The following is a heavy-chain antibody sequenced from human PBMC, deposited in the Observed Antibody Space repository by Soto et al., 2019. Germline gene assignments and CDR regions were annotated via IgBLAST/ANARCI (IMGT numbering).Heavy chain of an antibody. Sequence: SETLSLTCAVYGGSFSGYYWSWIRQPPGKGLEWIGEINHSGSTNYNPSLKSRVTISVDTSKNQFSLKLSSVTAADTAVYYCASGRRGGLTARPHYFDYWGQGTLVTVSS. CDR2: INHSGST. J-gene: IGHJ4*02. D-gene: IGHD6-6*01. CDR1: GGSFSGYY. CDR3: ASGRRGGLTARPHYFDY. V-gene: IGHV4-34*01.